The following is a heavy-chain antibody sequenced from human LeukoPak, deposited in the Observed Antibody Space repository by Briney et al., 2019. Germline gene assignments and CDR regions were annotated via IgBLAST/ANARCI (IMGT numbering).Heavy chain of an antibody. V-gene: IGHV5-51*01. Sequence: HGESLKISCKGSGYSFTSYWIGWVRQMPGKGLEWMGIIYPGDSDTRYSPSFQGQVTISADKSISTAYLQWSSLKASDSAMYYCARSPERYYYDSSGYSHLDYWGQGTLVTVSS. CDR2: IYPGDSDT. CDR1: GYSFTSYW. J-gene: IGHJ4*02. CDR3: ARSPERYYYDSSGYSHLDY. D-gene: IGHD3-22*01.